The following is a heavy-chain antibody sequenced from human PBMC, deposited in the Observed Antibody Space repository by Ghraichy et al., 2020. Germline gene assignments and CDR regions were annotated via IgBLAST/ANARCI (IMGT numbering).Heavy chain of an antibody. V-gene: IGHV3-30-3*01. D-gene: IGHD1-26*01. Sequence: GGSLRLSCAASGFTFSSYAMHWVRQAPGKGLEWVAVISYDGSNKYYADSVKGRFTISRDNSKNTLYLQMNSLRAEDTAVYYCARERLELHGVGSSDAFDIWGQGTMVTDSS. CDR1: GFTFSSYA. CDR3: ARERLELHGVGSSDAFDI. J-gene: IGHJ3*02. CDR2: ISYDGSNK.